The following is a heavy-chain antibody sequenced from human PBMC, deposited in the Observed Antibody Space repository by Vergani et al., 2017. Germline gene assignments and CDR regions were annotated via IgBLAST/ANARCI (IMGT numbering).Heavy chain of an antibody. CDR1: GFTFSSYR. CDR2: IQYDGSNK. V-gene: IGHV3-30*02. J-gene: IGHJ6*04. Sequence: QVQLVESGGGVVQRGGSLRLSCAASGFTFSSYRMRWVRQAPGKGLEWVAFIQYDGSNKYYADSVKGRFTISRDNSKNTLYLQMNGLSAEDTAVYYCAKDLGKVSGPYYYFGMEVWGERTTVTVSA. CDR3: AKDLGKVSGPYYYFGMEV.